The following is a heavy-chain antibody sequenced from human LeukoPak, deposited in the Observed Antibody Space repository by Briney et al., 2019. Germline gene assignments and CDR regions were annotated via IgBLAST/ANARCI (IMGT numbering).Heavy chain of an antibody. V-gene: IGHV4-30-4*01. CDR1: GGSISSGDYY. J-gene: IGHJ4*02. D-gene: IGHD4-17*01. Sequence: PSETLSLTCTVSGGSISSGDYYWSWIRQPSGKGLEWIGYIYYSGSTYYNPSLKSRVTISVDTSKNQFSLKLSSVTAADTAVYYCAREPGYGDPTDYWGQGTLVTVSS. CDR3: AREPGYGDPTDY. CDR2: IYYSGST.